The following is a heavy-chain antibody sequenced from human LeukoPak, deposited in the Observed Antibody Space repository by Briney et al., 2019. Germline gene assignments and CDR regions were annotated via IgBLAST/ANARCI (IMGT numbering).Heavy chain of an antibody. V-gene: IGHV3-7*01. Sequence: GGSLRLSCAASGFTFSSYWMSWVRQAPGKGLEWVANIKQDGSEKYYVDSVKGRFTISRDNAKNSLYLQMNSLRAEDTAVYYCATAGAITIFGVAPPGFDPWGQGTLVTVSS. D-gene: IGHD3-3*01. CDR3: ATAGAITIFGVAPPGFDP. J-gene: IGHJ5*02. CDR2: IKQDGSEK. CDR1: GFTFSSYW.